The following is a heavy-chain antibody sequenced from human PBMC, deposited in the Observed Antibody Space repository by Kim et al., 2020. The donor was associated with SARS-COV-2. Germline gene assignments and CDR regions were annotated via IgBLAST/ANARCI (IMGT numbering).Heavy chain of an antibody. D-gene: IGHD6-13*01. J-gene: IGHJ4*02. CDR1: GGSISSSNW. V-gene: IGHV4-4*02. Sequence: SETLSLTCAVSGGSISSSNWWSWVRQPPGKGLEWIGEIYHSGSTNYNPSLKSRVTISVDKSKNQFSLKLSSVTAADTAVYYCARQKMGSSWYGVYYFDYWGQGTLVTVSS. CDR3: ARQKMGSSWYGVYYFDY. CDR2: IYHSGST.